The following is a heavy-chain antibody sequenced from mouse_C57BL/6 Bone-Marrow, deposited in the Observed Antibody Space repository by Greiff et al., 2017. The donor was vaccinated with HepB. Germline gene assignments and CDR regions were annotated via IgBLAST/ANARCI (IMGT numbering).Heavy chain of an antibody. Sequence: VQLQQSGTVLARPGASVKMSCKTSGYTFTSYWMHWVKQRPGQGLEWIGAIYPGNSDTSYNQKFKGKAKLTAVTSASTVYMELSSLTNEDTAVYYCTRSSTVVATDWYFDVWGTGTTVTVSS. J-gene: IGHJ1*03. V-gene: IGHV1-5*01. CDR1: GYTFTSYW. CDR2: IYPGNSDT. CDR3: TRSSTVVATDWYFDV. D-gene: IGHD1-1*01.